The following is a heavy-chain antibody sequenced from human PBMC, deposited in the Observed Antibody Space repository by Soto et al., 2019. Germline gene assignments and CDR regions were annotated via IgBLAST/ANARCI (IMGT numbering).Heavy chain of an antibody. CDR3: ARDPYDFWSGYYNYYYYYGMDV. V-gene: IGHV3-30-3*01. J-gene: IGHJ6*02. Sequence: GGFLRLSCAASGFTFSSYAMHWVRQAPGKGLEWVAVISYDGSNKYYADSVKGRFTISRDNSKNTLYLQMNSLRAEDTAVYYCARDPYDFWSGYYNYYYYYGMDVWGQGTTVTVSS. CDR2: ISYDGSNK. CDR1: GFTFSSYA. D-gene: IGHD3-3*01.